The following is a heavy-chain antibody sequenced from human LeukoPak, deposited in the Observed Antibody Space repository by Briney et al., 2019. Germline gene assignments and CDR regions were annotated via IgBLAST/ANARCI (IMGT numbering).Heavy chain of an antibody. J-gene: IGHJ3*02. Sequence: SETLSLTCTVSGDSISSYYWSWIRQPPGKGLEWIGYIYYSGSTNYNPSHKSRVTISVDTSKNQFSLKLSSVTAADTAVYYCARDQDDAFDIWGQGTMVTVSS. CDR3: ARDQDDAFDI. CDR2: IYYSGST. CDR1: GDSISSYY. V-gene: IGHV4-59*01.